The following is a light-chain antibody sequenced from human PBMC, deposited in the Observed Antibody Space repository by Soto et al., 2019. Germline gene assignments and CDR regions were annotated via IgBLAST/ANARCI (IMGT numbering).Light chain of an antibody. V-gene: IGKV3-11*01. J-gene: IGKJ4*01. CDR1: QSVSSY. Sequence: EIVFTQSPATLSLYPGERATLSCRASQSVSSYLAWYQQKPGQAPRLLIYDASNRATGIPTRFSGSGSGTDFTLTISSLEPEDFAVYYCQQRSSWLLTFGGGTKVDIK. CDR3: QQRSSWLLT. CDR2: DAS.